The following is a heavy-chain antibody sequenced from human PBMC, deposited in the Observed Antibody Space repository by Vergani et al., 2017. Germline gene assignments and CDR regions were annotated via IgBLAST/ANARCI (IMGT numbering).Heavy chain of an antibody. D-gene: IGHD3-10*01. Sequence: EVQLVESGGGLVQPGGSLRLSCAASGFTFSSYEMNWVRQAPGKGLEWVSYISSSGSTIYYAESVKGRFTISRDNAKNSLYLQMNSLRAEDTAVYYCARDRAVRGVTYYYYYGMDVWGQGTTVTVSS. V-gene: IGHV3-48*03. CDR2: ISSSGSTI. CDR1: GFTFSSYE. CDR3: ARDRAVRGVTYYYYYGMDV. J-gene: IGHJ6*02.